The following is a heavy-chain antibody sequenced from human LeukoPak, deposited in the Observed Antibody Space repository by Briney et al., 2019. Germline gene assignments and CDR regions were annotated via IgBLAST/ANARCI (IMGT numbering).Heavy chain of an antibody. CDR1: GGSISSSSYY. D-gene: IGHD3-22*01. J-gene: IGHJ3*02. CDR2: IYYSGST. CDR3: ARHEHYYDSSGYYGVGDRFDI. Sequence: PSETLSLTCTVSGGSISSSSYYWGWIRQPPGKGLEWIGSIYYSGSTYYNPSLKSRVTISVDTSKNQFSLKLSSVTAADTAVYYCARHEHYYDSSGYYGVGDRFDIWGQGTMVTVSS. V-gene: IGHV4-39*01.